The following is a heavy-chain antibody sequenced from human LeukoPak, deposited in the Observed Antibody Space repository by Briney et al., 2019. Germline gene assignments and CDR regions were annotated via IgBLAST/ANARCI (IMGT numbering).Heavy chain of an antibody. V-gene: IGHV6-1*01. CDR1: GDSVTSNSVA. J-gene: IGHJ4*02. Sequence: PSQTLTLSCAISGDSVTSNSVAWHWMTQSPSRGLEWLGRTYYRSKWYNDYAVSVKSRITINPDTSKNQFSLQLNSVTPEDTAVYFCARYMSSSKIFDYWGQGTLVTVSS. D-gene: IGHD6-6*01. CDR2: TYYRSKWYN. CDR3: ARYMSSSKIFDY.